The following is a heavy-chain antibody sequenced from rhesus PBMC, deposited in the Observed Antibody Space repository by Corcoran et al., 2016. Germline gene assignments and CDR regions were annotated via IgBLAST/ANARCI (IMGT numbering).Heavy chain of an antibody. CDR1: GFTFSSYG. Sequence: EVQLVETGGGLVQPGGSLKLSCAASGFTFSSYGMSWVRQAPGKGLEWVSAINSGRGSTYYPDSVKGRFTISRDNSKNTLSLQMNSLRAEDTAVYYCAKAWYSGSSYYFDYWGQGVLVTVSS. D-gene: IGHD6-25*01. J-gene: IGHJ4*01. CDR3: AKAWYSGSSYYFDY. V-gene: IGHV3S5*01. CDR2: INSGRGST.